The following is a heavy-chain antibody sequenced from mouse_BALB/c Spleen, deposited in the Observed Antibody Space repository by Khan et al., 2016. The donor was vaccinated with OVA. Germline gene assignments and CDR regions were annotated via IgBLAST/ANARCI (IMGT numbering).Heavy chain of an antibody. CDR3: ARPPYFSYVMVF. V-gene: IGHV9-3-1*01. D-gene: IGHD2-10*01. CDR1: GYTFTNYG. CDR2: INTYTGEP. J-gene: IGHJ4*01. Sequence: QIQLVQPGPELKKPGETVKISCKASGYTFTNYGMNWVKQAPGKGLKWMGWINTYTGEPTYADDFTGRFAFSLETSASTAYLQINNLKNEDTATYFCARPPYFSYVMVFWGQGTSITVSS.